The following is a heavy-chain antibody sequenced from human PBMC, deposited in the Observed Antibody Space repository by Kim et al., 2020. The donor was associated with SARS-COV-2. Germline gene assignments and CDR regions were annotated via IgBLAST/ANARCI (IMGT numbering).Heavy chain of an antibody. J-gene: IGHJ5*02. CDR2: ISWNSGSI. CDR3: AKDGGYSYGYLRHGWFDP. V-gene: IGHV3-9*01. CDR1: GFTFGDYA. Sequence: GGSLRLSCAASGFTFGDYAMHWVRQAPGKGLEWVSGISWNSGSIGYADSVKGRFTISRDNAKNSLYLQMNSLRAEDTALYYCAKDGGYSYGYLRHGWFDPWGQGTLVTVSS. D-gene: IGHD5-18*01.